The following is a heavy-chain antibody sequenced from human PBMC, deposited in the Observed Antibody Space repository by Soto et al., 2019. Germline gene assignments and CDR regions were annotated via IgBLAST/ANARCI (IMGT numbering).Heavy chain of an antibody. CDR2: INPNSGGT. Sequence: ASVKVSCKASGYTFTGYYMHWVRQAPGQGLEWMGWINPNSGGTNYAQKFQGRVTMTRDTSISTAYMELSRLRSDDTAVYYCARTLYCSSTSCYRGMDVWGQGTTVTVSS. V-gene: IGHV1-2*02. J-gene: IGHJ6*02. CDR3: ARTLYCSSTSCYRGMDV. D-gene: IGHD2-2*02. CDR1: GYTFTGYY.